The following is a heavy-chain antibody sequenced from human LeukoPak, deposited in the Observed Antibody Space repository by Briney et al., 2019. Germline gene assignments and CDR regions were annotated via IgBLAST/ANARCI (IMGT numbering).Heavy chain of an antibody. V-gene: IGHV4-31*03. CDR3: ARVPPRNYYGSGSPTRRYYYYGMDV. J-gene: IGHJ6*02. D-gene: IGHD3-10*01. Sequence: PSQTLSLTCTVSGGSISSGGYYWSWIRQHPGKGLEWIGYIYYSGSTYYNPSLKSRVTISVDTSKNQFSLKLTSVTAADTAVYYCARVPPRNYYGSGSPTRRYYYYGMDVWGQGTTVTVSS. CDR2: IYYSGST. CDR1: GGSISSGGYY.